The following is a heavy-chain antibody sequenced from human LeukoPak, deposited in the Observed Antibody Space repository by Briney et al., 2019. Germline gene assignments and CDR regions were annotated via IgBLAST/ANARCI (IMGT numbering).Heavy chain of an antibody. CDR3: ARDSSGWPTPFDY. Sequence: SETLSHTCTVSGYSISSGYYWGWIRQPPGKGLEWIGSIYHSGSTYYNPSLKSRVTISVDTSKNQFSLKLSSVTAADTAVYYCARDSSGWPTPFDYWGQGTLVTVSS. CDR2: IYHSGST. V-gene: IGHV4-38-2*02. D-gene: IGHD6-19*01. J-gene: IGHJ4*02. CDR1: GYSISSGYY.